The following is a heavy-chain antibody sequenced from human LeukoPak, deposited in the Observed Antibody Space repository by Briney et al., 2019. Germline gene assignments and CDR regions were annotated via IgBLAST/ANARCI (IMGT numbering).Heavy chain of an antibody. Sequence: GRSLRLSCAASGFTFDEYAMHWVRQAPGKGLEWVSGISWNSGSIGYADSVKGRFTISRDNAKNSLYLQMNSLRAEDTALYYCAKDMKYSTLYYFDYWGQGTLVTVSS. J-gene: IGHJ4*02. CDR3: AKDMKYSTLYYFDY. V-gene: IGHV3-9*01. CDR1: GFTFDEYA. CDR2: ISWNSGSI. D-gene: IGHD6-6*01.